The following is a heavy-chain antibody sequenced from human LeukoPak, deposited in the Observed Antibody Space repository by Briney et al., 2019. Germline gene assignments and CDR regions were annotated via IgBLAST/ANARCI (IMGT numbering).Heavy chain of an antibody. CDR2: INHSGST. Sequence: SETLSLTCAVYGGSFSAYYWSWIRQPPGKGLEWIGEINHSGSTNYNPSLKSRVTISVDTSKNQFSLKLSSVTAADTAMYYCARRLLGYCSGGSCYSGYFQHWGQGTLVTVSS. V-gene: IGHV4-34*01. J-gene: IGHJ1*01. CDR3: ARRLLGYCSGGSCYSGYFQH. CDR1: GGSFSAYY. D-gene: IGHD2-15*01.